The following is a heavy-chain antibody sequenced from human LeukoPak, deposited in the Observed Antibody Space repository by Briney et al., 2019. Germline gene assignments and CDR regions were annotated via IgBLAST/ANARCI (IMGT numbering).Heavy chain of an antibody. CDR1: GFSFSTYA. Sequence: GGSLRLSCAASGFSFSTYAMSWVRQAPGKGLEWVSSISDSGGSTYYADSAKGRFTISRDNSQNTLYLQMNSLRAEDTAVYYCARDYADYVGYFFFDYWGQGTLVTVSS. V-gene: IGHV3-23*01. J-gene: IGHJ4*02. CDR2: ISDSGGST. D-gene: IGHD4-17*01. CDR3: ARDYADYVGYFFFDY.